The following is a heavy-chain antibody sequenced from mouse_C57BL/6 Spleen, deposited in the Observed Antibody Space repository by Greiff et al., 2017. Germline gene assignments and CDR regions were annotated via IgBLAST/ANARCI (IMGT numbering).Heavy chain of an antibody. CDR1: GYTFTSYW. D-gene: IGHD2-2*01. CDR2: IHPNSGST. J-gene: IGHJ3*01. V-gene: IGHV1-64*01. Sequence: VQLQQSGAELVKPGASVKLSCKASGYTFTSYWMHWVKQRPGQGLEWIGMIHPNSGSTNYNEKFKSKATLTVDKSSSTAYMQLSSLTSEDSAVYYCAREGYDPVWFAYWGQGTLVTVSA. CDR3: AREGYDPVWFAY.